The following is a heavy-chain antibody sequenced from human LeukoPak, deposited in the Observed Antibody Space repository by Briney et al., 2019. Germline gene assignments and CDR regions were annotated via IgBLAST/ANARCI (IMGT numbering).Heavy chain of an antibody. CDR1: GGSISSGGYS. V-gene: IGHV4-31*11. CDR3: ARKLFWSGYFDY. D-gene: IGHD3-3*02. J-gene: IGHJ4*02. Sequence: SETLSLTCAVSGGSISSGGYSWSWIRQHPGKGLEWIGYIYYSGSTYYNPSLKSRVTISVDTSKNQFSLKLSSVTAADTAVYYCARKLFWSGYFDYWGQGTLVTVSS. CDR2: IYYSGST.